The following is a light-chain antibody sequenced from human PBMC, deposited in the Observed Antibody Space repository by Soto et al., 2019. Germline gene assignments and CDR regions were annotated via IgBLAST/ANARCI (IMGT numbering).Light chain of an antibody. Sequence: QPVLTQPPSVSGAPGQRVTISCTGSSSNIGAGYDVHWYQQLPGRAPKLLIYGNTNRPSGVPDRFSGSKPGTSASLAITGLQAEDEADYYCLSFDSSLSVVFGGGTKLTVL. V-gene: IGLV1-40*01. CDR3: LSFDSSLSVV. CDR1: SSNIGAGYD. CDR2: GNT. J-gene: IGLJ2*01.